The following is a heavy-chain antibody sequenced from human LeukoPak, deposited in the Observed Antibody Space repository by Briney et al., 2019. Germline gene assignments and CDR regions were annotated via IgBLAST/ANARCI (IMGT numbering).Heavy chain of an antibody. CDR2: IIPIFGTA. J-gene: IGHJ4*02. CDR1: GGTFSSYA. V-gene: IGHV1-69*05. D-gene: IGHD6-13*01. Sequence: SVKVSCKASGGTFSSYAISWVRQAPGQGLEWMGRIIPIFGTANYAQKFQGRVTITTDESTSTAYMELSSLRSEDTAVYYCARGRSPISSSWRTFDYWGQGTLVTVSS. CDR3: ARGRSPISSSWRTFDY.